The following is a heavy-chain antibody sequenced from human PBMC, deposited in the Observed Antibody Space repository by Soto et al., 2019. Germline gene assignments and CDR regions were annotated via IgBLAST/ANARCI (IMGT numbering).Heavy chain of an antibody. J-gene: IGHJ6*02. CDR1: GGSFSGYY. Sequence: PSETLSLTCAVYGGSFSGYYWNWIRQPPGKGLEWVVEINAGGGTNYNPSLKSRVTISVDTSKNQFSLNLTSMTAADTAVYYCARDEVPQWFTKGYNGMDVWGQGTTVTVSS. CDR2: INAGGGT. D-gene: IGHD3-10*01. CDR3: ARDEVPQWFTKGYNGMDV. V-gene: IGHV4-34*01.